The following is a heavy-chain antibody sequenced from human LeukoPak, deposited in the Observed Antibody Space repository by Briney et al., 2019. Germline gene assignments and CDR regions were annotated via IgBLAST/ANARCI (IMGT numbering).Heavy chain of an antibody. D-gene: IGHD3-22*01. V-gene: IGHV1-18*01. CDR1: GYSFTSYG. CDR3: AREDPCYDSSGTEAFDI. J-gene: IGHJ3*02. Sequence: ASVQVFCKAFGYSFTSYGFSWVRQAPGQGREWMGWIIAYNGNTNYSQKLQGRVTMTTDISTSTAYIELRSLRSDDTAVYYCAREDPCYDSSGTEAFDIWGQGTMVTVS. CDR2: IIAYNGNT.